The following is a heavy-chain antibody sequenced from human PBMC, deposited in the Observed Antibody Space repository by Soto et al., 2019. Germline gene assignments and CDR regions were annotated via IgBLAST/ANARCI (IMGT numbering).Heavy chain of an antibody. Sequence: SSDTLSLTCTVFGGSVSSGSYYWSWVRQPPGKGLEWIGYIYYSGSTNYNPSLKSRVTISVETSKNQFSLKLSSVTAADTAVYYCARVVLWQQLDRNFDYWGQGTLVTVSS. V-gene: IGHV4-61*01. CDR2: IYYSGST. CDR3: ARVVLWQQLDRNFDY. D-gene: IGHD6-13*01. CDR1: GGSVSSGSYY. J-gene: IGHJ4*02.